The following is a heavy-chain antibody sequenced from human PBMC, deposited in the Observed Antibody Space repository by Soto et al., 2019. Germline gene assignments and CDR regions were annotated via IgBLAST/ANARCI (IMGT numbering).Heavy chain of an antibody. CDR1: GFSLTSGVG. D-gene: IGHD5-12*01. Sequence: QITLKESGPTLVRPPQTLTLTCTFSGFSLTSGVGVGWIRQPPGKPLEWLALISWDDDKRYSPSLKNRLTITKDASRKRVVLTVTNVGPVDTATYFCAHIDPEIVTVGGHGGFDYWGQGTLVTVSS. J-gene: IGHJ4*02. V-gene: IGHV2-5*02. CDR3: AHIDPEIVTVGGHGGFDY. CDR2: ISWDDDK.